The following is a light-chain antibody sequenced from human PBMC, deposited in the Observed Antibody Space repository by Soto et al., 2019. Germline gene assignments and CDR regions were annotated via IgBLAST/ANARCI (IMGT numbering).Light chain of an antibody. Sequence: QSVLPQPPSASGTPGQRVTISCSGSSSNIGSNYVYWYQQFPGTAPKLLIYRNNQRPSGVPDRFSGAKSGTSASLAISGLRSEDEADYDCVAWDDSLSGVVFGGGTKLTVL. J-gene: IGLJ2*01. V-gene: IGLV1-47*01. CDR2: RNN. CDR3: VAWDDSLSGVV. CDR1: SSNIGSNY.